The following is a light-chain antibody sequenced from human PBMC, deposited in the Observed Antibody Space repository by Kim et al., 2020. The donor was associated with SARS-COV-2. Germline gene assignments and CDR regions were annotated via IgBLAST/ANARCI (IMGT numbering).Light chain of an antibody. CDR3: QQYGHSTWT. CDR2: SAS. J-gene: IGKJ1*01. CDR1: QSVGSNY. Sequence: PGDRATLSCRASQSVGSNYLAWYQQKPGQAPRLLIYSASSRATGIPDRFRGSGSGTDFTLSISGLEPEDFAVYYCQQYGHSTWTFGQGTKVDIK. V-gene: IGKV3-20*01.